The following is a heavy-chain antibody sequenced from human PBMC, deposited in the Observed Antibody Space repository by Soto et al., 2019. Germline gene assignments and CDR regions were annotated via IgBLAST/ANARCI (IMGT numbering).Heavy chain of an antibody. CDR3: ARDHVKIAFDI. Sequence: PGGSLRLSCAASGFTFSSYGMHWVRQAPGKGLEWVAVIWYDGSNKYYADSVKGRFTISRDNSKNTLYLQMNSLGAEDTAVYYCARDHVKIAFDIWGQGTMVTVSS. CDR1: GFTFSSYG. CDR2: IWYDGSNK. J-gene: IGHJ3*02. V-gene: IGHV3-33*01.